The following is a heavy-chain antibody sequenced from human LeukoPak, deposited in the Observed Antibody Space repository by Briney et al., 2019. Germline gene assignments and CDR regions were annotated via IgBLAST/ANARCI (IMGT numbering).Heavy chain of an antibody. D-gene: IGHD3-10*01. CDR1: GFTFSSYA. Sequence: GESLRLSCAASGFTFSSYAMHWVRQAPGKGLEWVAVISYDGSNKYYADSVKGRFTISRDNSKNTLYLQMNSLRAGDTAVYYCARALYGSGSYYNYYYYGMDVWGKGTTVTVSS. CDR2: ISYDGSNK. J-gene: IGHJ6*04. CDR3: ARALYGSGSYYNYYYYGMDV. V-gene: IGHV3-30*04.